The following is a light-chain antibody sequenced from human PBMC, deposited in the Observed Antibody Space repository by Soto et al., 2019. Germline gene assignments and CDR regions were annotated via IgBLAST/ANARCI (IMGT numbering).Light chain of an antibody. J-gene: IGKJ4*01. CDR3: QQGASVPFT. CDR1: QNIYDY. Sequence: DIEMTQSPDSLSASVGDRVTITCRASQNIYDYLNWYQQKPGKAPKLLVSAASRVHSGVPSRFSGSGSVTYFTLTVTSLQREDVATYYCQQGASVPFTFCGGTRVEI. V-gene: IGKV1-39*01. CDR2: AAS.